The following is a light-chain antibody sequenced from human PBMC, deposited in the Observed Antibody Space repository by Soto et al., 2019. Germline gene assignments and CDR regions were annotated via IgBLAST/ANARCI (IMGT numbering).Light chain of an antibody. CDR1: NIGSKS. CDR3: HVWDSTGDHEV. CDR2: DDR. J-gene: IGLJ1*01. V-gene: IGLV3-21*02. Sequence: SYELTQPPSVSVAPGQTARITYGANNIGSKSVHWYQQKPGQAPVLVVYDDRHRPSGIPERFSGSNSGNTATLTITRVEAGDEADYCCHVWDSTGDHEVFGTGTKLTVL.